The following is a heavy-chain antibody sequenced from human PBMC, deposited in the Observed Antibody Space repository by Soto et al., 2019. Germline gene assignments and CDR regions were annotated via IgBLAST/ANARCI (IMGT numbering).Heavy chain of an antibody. Sequence: GESLKISCKGSGYSFTSYWIGWVRQMPGKGLEWMGIIYPGDSDTRYSPSFQGQVTISADKSISTAYLQWSSLKASDPAMYYCARQVGYRRRWYYYYYYGMEVWGQGTTVTV. J-gene: IGHJ6*02. CDR1: GYSFTSYW. D-gene: IGHD6-19*01. CDR2: IYPGDSDT. CDR3: ARQVGYRRRWYYYYYYGMEV. V-gene: IGHV5-51*01.